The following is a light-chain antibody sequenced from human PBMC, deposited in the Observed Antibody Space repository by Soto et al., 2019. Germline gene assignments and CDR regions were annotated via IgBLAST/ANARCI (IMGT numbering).Light chain of an antibody. CDR1: QSISNY. Sequence: DIQMTQSPSSLSASVGDRVTITCRASQSISNYLYWYLQKPGKAPNLLIYAASSLQSGVPSRLSGSGSGTTFTLTINTLQPEDFATYYCLLTYTTPLSVGGGTKVDI. CDR2: AAS. CDR3: LLTYTTPLS. J-gene: IGKJ4*01. V-gene: IGKV1-39*01.